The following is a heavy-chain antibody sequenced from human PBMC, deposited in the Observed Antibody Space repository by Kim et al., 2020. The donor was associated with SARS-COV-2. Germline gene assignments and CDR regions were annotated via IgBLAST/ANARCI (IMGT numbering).Heavy chain of an antibody. V-gene: IGHV3-23*01. J-gene: IGHJ4*02. Sequence: VRGRFTVSRDSSKNTVYLQMKSLRADDTAVYYCAKASHSSGWYFYYLNYWGPGTLVTVSS. CDR3: AKASHSSGWYFYYLNY. D-gene: IGHD6-19*01.